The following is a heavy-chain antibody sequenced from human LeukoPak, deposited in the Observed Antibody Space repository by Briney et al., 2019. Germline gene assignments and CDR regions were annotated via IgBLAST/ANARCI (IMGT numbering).Heavy chain of an antibody. D-gene: IGHD6-19*01. CDR1: GGSISSGSYY. V-gene: IGHV4-61*02. CDR2: IYTSGST. CDR3: ARPRTRLAWFDP. Sequence: SETLSLTCTVSGGSISSGSYYWSWIRQPAGKGLEWIGRIYTSGSTNYNPPLKSRVTISVDTSRNQFSLRLTSVTAADTAVYYCARPRTRLAWFDPWGQGTLVTVSS. J-gene: IGHJ5*02.